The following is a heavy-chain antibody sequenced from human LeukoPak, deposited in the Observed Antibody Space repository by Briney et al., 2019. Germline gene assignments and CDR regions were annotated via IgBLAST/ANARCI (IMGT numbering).Heavy chain of an antibody. V-gene: IGHV4-59*01. CDR2: IYYSGST. Sequence: SETLSLTCSVSGGSISSYYWSWIRQPPGKGLEWIGYIYYSGSTNYNPSLKSRVTISADTSKNQFSLKLSSVTAADTAVYYCASLIAAAGTPGYYYYGMDVWGQGTTVTVSS. CDR3: ASLIAAAGTPGYYYYGMDV. J-gene: IGHJ6*02. D-gene: IGHD6-13*01. CDR1: GGSISSYY.